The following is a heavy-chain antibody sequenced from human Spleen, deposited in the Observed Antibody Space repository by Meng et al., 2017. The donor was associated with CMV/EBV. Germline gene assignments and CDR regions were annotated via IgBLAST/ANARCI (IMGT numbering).Heavy chain of an antibody. CDR3: ARGKDRIAVAGGSLDY. V-gene: IGHV3-21*06. D-gene: IGHD6-19*01. Sequence: GESLKISCAASGFTFSTYTMNWVRQAPGKGLEWVSSTSGSNTNIYYADSVKGRFTISRDNAKNSLFLQMNSLTAEDTAVYYCARGKDRIAVAGGSLDYWAQGTLVTVSS. J-gene: IGHJ4*02. CDR2: TSGSNTNI. CDR1: GFTFSTYT.